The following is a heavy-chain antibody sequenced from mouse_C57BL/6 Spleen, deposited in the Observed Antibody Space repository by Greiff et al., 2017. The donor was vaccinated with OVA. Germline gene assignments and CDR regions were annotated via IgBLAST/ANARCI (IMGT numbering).Heavy chain of an antibody. CDR1: GYTFTSYW. CDR3: ARGDYDYGADY. V-gene: IGHV1-64*01. J-gene: IGHJ2*01. D-gene: IGHD2-4*01. Sequence: QVQLQQPGAELVKPGASVKLSCKASGYTFTSYWMHWVKQRPGQGLEWIGMIHPNSGSTNYNEKFKSKATLTVDKSSSTAYRQRSSLTSEDSAVYYLARGDYDYGADYWGQGTTLTVSA. CDR2: IHPNSGST.